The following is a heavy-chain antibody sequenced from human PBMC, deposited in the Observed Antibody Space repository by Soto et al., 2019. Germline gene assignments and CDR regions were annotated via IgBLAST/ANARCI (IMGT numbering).Heavy chain of an antibody. CDR1: GGTFSSYT. CDR3: ARSTYYDFWSGFNFDY. V-gene: IGHV1-69*02. Sequence: QVQLVQSGAEVKKPGSSVKVSCKASGGTFSSYTISWVRHAPGQGLEWMGRIIPILGIANYAQKFQGRVTITAYKSTSTAYMELSSLRSEDTAVYYCARSTYYDFWSGFNFDYWGQGTLVTVSS. D-gene: IGHD3-3*01. CDR2: IIPILGIA. J-gene: IGHJ4*02.